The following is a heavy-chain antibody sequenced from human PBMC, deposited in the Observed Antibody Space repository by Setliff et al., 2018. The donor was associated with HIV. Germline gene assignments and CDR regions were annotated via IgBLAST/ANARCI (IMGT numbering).Heavy chain of an antibody. CDR3: VTGLTGDKVRHDH. D-gene: IGHD1-20*01. CDR2: MYYSGRT. J-gene: IGHJ5*02. Sequence: SETLSLTCTVSGETIRNGFYYWHWMRQPPGKGLEWIGSMYYSGRTYYSPSLKSRVTISLDLSKNEFSLKVTSATAADTAMYYCVTGLTGDKVRHDHWGQGTLVTVSS. V-gene: IGHV4-39*02. CDR1: GETIRNGFYY.